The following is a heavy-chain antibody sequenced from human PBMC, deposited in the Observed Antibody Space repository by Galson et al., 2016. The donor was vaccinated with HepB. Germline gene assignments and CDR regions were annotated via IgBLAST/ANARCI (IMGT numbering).Heavy chain of an antibody. D-gene: IGHD1-26*01. CDR3: ARGGSGSSRLSGPYDY. CDR2: ISAYNGNA. Sequence: SVKVSCKASGYTFTMHGFSWVRQAPGQGLEWMGWISAYNGNAKYAQKFQGRVTMTTDTPTSTAYRELRSLRSDDTAVYYCARGGSGSSRLSGPYDYWGQGTLVTVSS. J-gene: IGHJ4*02. CDR1: GYTFTMHG. V-gene: IGHV1-18*01.